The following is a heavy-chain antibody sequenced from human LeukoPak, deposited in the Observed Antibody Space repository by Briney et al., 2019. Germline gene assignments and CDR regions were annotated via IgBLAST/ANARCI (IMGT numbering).Heavy chain of an antibody. J-gene: IGHJ4*02. CDR2: ISASGVST. CDR3: AKMATRSASGSPDS. D-gene: IGHD3-10*01. V-gene: IGHV3-23*01. CDR1: GFIFSDSA. Sequence: PGGVLRLSCTASGFIFSDSAMGWVRQAPGKGLEWVSAISASGVSTYYTDSVKGRFSISRVNSKNTLYLQMSSLRAEDTAVYYCAKMATRSASGSPDSLAQGTLVTVSS.